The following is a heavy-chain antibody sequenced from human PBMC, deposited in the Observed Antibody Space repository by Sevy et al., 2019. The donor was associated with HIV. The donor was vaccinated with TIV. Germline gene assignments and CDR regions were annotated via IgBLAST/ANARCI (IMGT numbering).Heavy chain of an antibody. CDR1: GITFRSYA. V-gene: IGHV3-33*08. CDR2: VWHDESNK. D-gene: IGHD6-13*01. CDR3: ASDSSSSWHLDH. J-gene: IGHJ4*02. Sequence: GGSLRLSCAASGITFRSYAMHWVRQAPGKGLEWVAVVWHDESNKYYADSVKGRFTISRDNSKNTLYLQMNNLRGEDTAVYHCASDSSSSWHLDHWGQGTLVTVSS.